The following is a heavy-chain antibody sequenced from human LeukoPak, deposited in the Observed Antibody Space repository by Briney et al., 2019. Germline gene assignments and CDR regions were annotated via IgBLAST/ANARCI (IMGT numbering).Heavy chain of an antibody. Sequence: RQSGPTLVNPTQTLTLTCTFSGFSLRTSGMRVSWIRQPPGKALEWLARIDWDDDKFYSTSLKTRLTISKDTSKNQVVLTMTNMDPVDTATYYCARIFSVGFDYWGQGTLVTVSS. V-gene: IGHV2-70*17. D-gene: IGHD1-26*01. CDR1: GFSLRTSGMR. CDR3: ARIFSVGFDY. J-gene: IGHJ4*02. CDR2: IDWDDDK.